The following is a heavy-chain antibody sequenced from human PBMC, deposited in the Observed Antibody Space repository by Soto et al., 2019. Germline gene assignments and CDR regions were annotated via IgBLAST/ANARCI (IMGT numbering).Heavy chain of an antibody. Sequence: SETLSLTCTVSVGSISSYYWSWIRQPPGKGLEWIGYIYYSGSTNYNPSLKSRVTISVDTSKNQFSLKLSSVTAADTAVYYCARARIAVACFDYWGQGTLVTVSS. CDR3: ARARIAVACFDY. V-gene: IGHV4-59*01. J-gene: IGHJ4*02. D-gene: IGHD6-19*01. CDR1: VGSISSYY. CDR2: IYYSGST.